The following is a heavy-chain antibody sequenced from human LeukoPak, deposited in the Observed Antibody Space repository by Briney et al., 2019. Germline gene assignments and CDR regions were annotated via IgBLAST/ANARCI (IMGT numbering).Heavy chain of an antibody. CDR2: IYYSGST. CDR1: GGSISSGGYY. V-gene: IGHV4-31*03. J-gene: IGHJ4*02. CDR3: ARAGPGGNFHFDY. D-gene: IGHD4-23*01. Sequence: SETLSLTCTVSGGSISSGGYYWSWICQHPGKGLEWIGYIYYSGSTYYNPSLKSRVTISVDTSKNQFSLKLSSVTAADTAVYYCARAGPGGNFHFDYWGQGTLVTVSS.